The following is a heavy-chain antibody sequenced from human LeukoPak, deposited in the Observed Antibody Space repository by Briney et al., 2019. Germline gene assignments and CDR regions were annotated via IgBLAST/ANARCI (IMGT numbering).Heavy chain of an antibody. CDR3: AKEQTYYYDSSGYSPFDY. V-gene: IGHV3-30*02. D-gene: IGHD3-22*01. J-gene: IGHJ4*02. Sequence: PGGSLRLSCAASGFTFSSYGMHWVRQAPGRGLEWVAFIRYDGSNKYYADSVKGRFTISRDNSKNTLYLQMNSLRAEDTAVYYCAKEQTYYYDSSGYSPFDYWGQGTLVTVSS. CDR2: IRYDGSNK. CDR1: GFTFSSYG.